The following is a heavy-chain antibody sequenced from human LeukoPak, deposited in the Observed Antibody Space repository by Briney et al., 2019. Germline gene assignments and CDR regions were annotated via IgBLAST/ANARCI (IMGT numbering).Heavy chain of an antibody. CDR3: ARCSSGNFDY. CDR2: IYSGGST. V-gene: IGHV3-53*01. CDR1: GFTVSSNY. Sequence: GGSLRLSCAAPGFTVSSNYMSWVRQAPGKGLEWVSVIYSGGSTYYADSVKGRFTISRDNSKNTLYLQMNSLRAEDTAVYYCARCSSGNFDYWGQGTLVTVSS. D-gene: IGHD3-22*01. J-gene: IGHJ4*02.